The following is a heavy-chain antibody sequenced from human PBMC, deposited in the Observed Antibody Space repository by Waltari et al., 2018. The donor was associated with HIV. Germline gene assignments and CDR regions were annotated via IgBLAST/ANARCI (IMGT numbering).Heavy chain of an antibody. D-gene: IGHD6-6*01. CDR1: GATFLNSA. V-gene: IGHV1-69*01. J-gene: IGHJ6*02. CDR2: SIPIFGTP. CDR3: AIGTRPSEYNYHGMDV. Sequence: QVQLVQSGAEVKKPGSSLKVSCTASGATFLNSALNWVRQAPGQGLEWIGGSIPIFGTPKYAQKLRGRVTIAADESTSTAYMELRSLRSDDTAVYYCAIGTRPSEYNYHGMDVWGHRTSVTVS.